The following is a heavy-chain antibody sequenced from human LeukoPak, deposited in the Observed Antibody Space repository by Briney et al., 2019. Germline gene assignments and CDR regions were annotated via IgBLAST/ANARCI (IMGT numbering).Heavy chain of an antibody. J-gene: IGHJ4*02. Sequence: PSETLSLTCTVSGGSISSSSYYWGWIRQPPGKGLEWIGSIYYSGSTYYNPSLKSRVTTSVDTSKNQFSLKLSSVTAADTAVYYCARDQGYIDYWGQGTLVTVSS. CDR3: ARDQGYIDY. CDR2: IYYSGST. CDR1: GGSISSSSYY. V-gene: IGHV4-39*07.